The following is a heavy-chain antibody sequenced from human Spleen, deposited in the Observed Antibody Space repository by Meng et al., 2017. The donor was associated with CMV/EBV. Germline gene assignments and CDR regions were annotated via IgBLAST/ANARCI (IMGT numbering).Heavy chain of an antibody. CDR3: ARDPISGEVYRGFDP. D-gene: IGHD3-3*01. V-gene: IGHV4-34*01. J-gene: IGHJ5*02. CDR1: TESFSNCY. CDR2: INHSGST. Sequence: VDTESFSNCYWTWIRQPPGKGLEKSGEINHSGSTNYNPSLKSRVSISADTSKNQFSLKLTSVTAADTAVYYCARDPISGEVYRGFDPWGQGTLVTVSS.